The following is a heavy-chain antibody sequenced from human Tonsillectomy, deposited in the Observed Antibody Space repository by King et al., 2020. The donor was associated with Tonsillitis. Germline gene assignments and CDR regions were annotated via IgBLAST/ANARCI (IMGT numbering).Heavy chain of an antibody. CDR3: ARAPGHTNYHGMDG. D-gene: IGHD5-24*01. Sequence: VQLVEAGGGLVKPGGSLRLSCAASGFIFSSYTMNWVRQAPGKGLEWVSSISSGSSYIYSADSVKGRFTISRDNAKNSLYLQMNSLRAEDTAVYYCARAPGHTNYHGMDGWGQGTTVTVSS. V-gene: IGHV3-21*01. J-gene: IGHJ6*02. CDR1: GFIFSSYT. CDR2: ISSGSSYI.